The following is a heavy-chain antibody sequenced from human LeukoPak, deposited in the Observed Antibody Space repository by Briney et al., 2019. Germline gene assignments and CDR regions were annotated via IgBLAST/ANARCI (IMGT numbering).Heavy chain of an antibody. V-gene: IGHV3-23*01. J-gene: IGHJ4*02. CDR2: ISGSGGTA. Sequence: GGSLRLSCVASGFTFRNYAMSWVRQAPGKGLAWFSIISGSGGTAYYADSVKGRFTISRDSSKNTLYLQMTSLRAEDPAVYYCAMGGGYNYGYDFDYWGQGTLVTVSS. CDR1: GFTFRNYA. CDR3: AMGGGYNYGYDFDY. D-gene: IGHD5-18*01.